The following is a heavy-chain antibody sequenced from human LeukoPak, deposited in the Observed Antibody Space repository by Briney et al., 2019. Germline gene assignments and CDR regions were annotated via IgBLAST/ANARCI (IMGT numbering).Heavy chain of an antibody. J-gene: IGHJ4*02. CDR2: ISSSGSTI. Sequence: GGSLRLSCAASGFTFSSFEMNWVRQAPGRGLEWVSYISSSGSTIYFADSVKGRFTTSRDNAKNSLYLQMNSLRAEDTAVYYCARGMGYCGGDCYLAFWGQGTLVTVSS. CDR1: GFTFSSFE. CDR3: ARGMGYCGGDCYLAF. V-gene: IGHV3-48*03. D-gene: IGHD2-21*02.